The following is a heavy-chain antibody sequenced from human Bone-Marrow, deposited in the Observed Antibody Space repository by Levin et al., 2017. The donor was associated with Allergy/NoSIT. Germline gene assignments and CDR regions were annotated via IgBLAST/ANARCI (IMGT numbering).Heavy chain of an antibody. V-gene: IGHV4-59*01. CDR2: IYYSGST. CDR3: ARAYCGGGSCYSAYYYYYMDV. Sequence: SETLSLTCTISGDSISIYYWNWIRQPPGKGLEWIGYIYYSGSTNYNPSLKSRVAISMDTSRTQFSLKLSSVTAADTAVYYCARAYCGGGSCYSAYYYYYMDVWGKGTTVTVSS. J-gene: IGHJ6*03. CDR1: GDSISIYY. D-gene: IGHD2-15*01.